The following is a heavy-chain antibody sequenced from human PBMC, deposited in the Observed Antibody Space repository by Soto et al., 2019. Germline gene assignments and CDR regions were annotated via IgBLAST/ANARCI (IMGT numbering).Heavy chain of an antibody. CDR1: GDTFSFYT. V-gene: IGHV1-69*02. J-gene: IGHJ4*02. CDR3: AASYGSGYRAFDY. D-gene: IGHD3-10*01. CDR2: INPIVSMS. Sequence: QVQLVQSGTEVKKPGSSVKVSCKASGDTFSFYTINWVRQAPGLGLEWVGRINPIVSMSNYAQKFQGRVSMTADKSTRTAYRDLRSLRADDTAMYFCAASYGSGYRAFDYWGQGALVIVSS.